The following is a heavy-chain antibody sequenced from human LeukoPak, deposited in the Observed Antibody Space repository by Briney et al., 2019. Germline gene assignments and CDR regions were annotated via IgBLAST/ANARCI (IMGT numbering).Heavy chain of an antibody. J-gene: IGHJ5*01. Sequence: SETLSLTYAVYSGSFSDYCWSWIRQPPGKGLEWIGEINYSGTTNYNPSLKSRVSISVDTSKNQFSLKLSSVTAADTAIYYCARMVRGVQSPCSWFESSGEGGLVTVSS. V-gene: IGHV4-34*01. D-gene: IGHD3-10*01. CDR3: ARMVRGVQSPCSWFES. CDR1: SGSFSDYC. CDR2: INYSGTT.